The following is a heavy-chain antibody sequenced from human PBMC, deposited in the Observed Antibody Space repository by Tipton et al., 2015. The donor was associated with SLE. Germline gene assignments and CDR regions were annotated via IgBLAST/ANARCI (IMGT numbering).Heavy chain of an antibody. Sequence: TLSLTCSVSGGSISSNNYYWDWIRQPPGKGLEWVGSIYYSGSTYYNPSLKSRVTISINTSKNQFSLKLSSVTAADTAVYFCARARNYFGSGLNWFDSWGQGTLVTVSS. V-gene: IGHV4-39*07. CDR3: ARARNYFGSGLNWFDS. CDR1: GGSISSNNYY. CDR2: IYYSGST. D-gene: IGHD3-10*01. J-gene: IGHJ5*01.